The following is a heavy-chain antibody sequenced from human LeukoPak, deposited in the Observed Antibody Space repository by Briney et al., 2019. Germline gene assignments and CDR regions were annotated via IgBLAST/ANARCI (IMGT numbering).Heavy chain of an antibody. Sequence: PSETLSLTCTVSGGSISSYYWSWIRQPPGKGLEWIGYIYYSGSTNYNPSLKSRVTISVDTSKNQFSLKLSSVTAADTAVYYCARAWGYSYFDYWGQGTLVTVSS. J-gene: IGHJ4*02. CDR1: GGSISSYY. V-gene: IGHV4-59*12. D-gene: IGHD3-16*01. CDR2: IYYSGST. CDR3: ARAWGYSYFDY.